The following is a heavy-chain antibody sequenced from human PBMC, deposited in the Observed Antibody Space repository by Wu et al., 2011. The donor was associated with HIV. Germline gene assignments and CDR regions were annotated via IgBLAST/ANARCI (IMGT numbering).Heavy chain of an antibody. CDR3: ASGRVVTMNDY. Sequence: QVQLVQSGAEVKKPGAPVKVSCKASGYTFTAYHMHWVRQAPGQGLEWMGWINPHSGGTKYAQNFQGRVTMTRDTSISTAYMELSRLRSDDTAVYYCASGRVVTMNDYWGQGTLVTVSS. J-gene: IGHJ4*02. D-gene: IGHD3-3*01. CDR1: GYTFTAYH. CDR2: INPHSGGT. V-gene: IGHV1-2*02.